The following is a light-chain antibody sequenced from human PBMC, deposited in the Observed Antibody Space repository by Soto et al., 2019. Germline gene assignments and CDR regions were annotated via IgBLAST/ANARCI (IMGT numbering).Light chain of an antibody. V-gene: IGKV1-5*01. CDR3: LQDINYPWT. CDR1: ESIRTW. J-gene: IGKJ1*01. CDR2: DAS. Sequence: DIQMTQSPSTLSASIGDRVTITCRASESIRTWLAWYQHKPGKAPKFLIYDASSLESGVPSRFSGSGSGTDFTLAISSLQPEDSATYYCLQDINYPWTFGQGTKVDIK.